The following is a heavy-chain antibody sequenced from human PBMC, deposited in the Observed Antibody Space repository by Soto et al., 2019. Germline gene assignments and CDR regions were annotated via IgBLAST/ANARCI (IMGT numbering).Heavy chain of an antibody. V-gene: IGHV5-10-1*01. Sequence: GESLKISCKGSGYSFTSYWISWARQIPGKGLEWMGRIDPSDSYTNYSPSFQGHVTISADKSISTAYLQWSSLKASDTAMYYCATLDTGYYYYGMDVWGQGTTVTVSS. D-gene: IGHD2-8*02. CDR2: IDPSDSYT. CDR1: GYSFTSYW. CDR3: ATLDTGYYYYGMDV. J-gene: IGHJ6*02.